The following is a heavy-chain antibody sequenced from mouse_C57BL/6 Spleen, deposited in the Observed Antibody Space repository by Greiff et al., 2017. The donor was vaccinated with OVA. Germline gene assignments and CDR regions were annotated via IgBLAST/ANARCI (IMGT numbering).Heavy chain of an antibody. D-gene: IGHD1-1*01. CDR3: TTPSHYYGSCWGDY. CDR2: IDPANGDT. Sequence: EVQLQQSGAELVRPGASVKLSCTASGFNIKDDYMHWVKQRPEQGLEWIGWIDPANGDTEYASKFQGKATITADTSSNTAYLQLSSLTSEDTAVYYCTTPSHYYGSCWGDYWGQGTSVTVSS. J-gene: IGHJ4*01. V-gene: IGHV14-4*01. CDR1: GFNIKDDY.